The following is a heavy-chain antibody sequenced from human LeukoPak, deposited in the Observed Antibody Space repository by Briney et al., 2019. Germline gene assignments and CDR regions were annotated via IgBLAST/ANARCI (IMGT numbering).Heavy chain of an antibody. CDR1: GFTFSTYS. CDR2: ISSSSSYI. Sequence: GGSLRLSCAASGFTFSTYSMNWVRQAPGKGLEWVSFISSSSSYIYYADSVKGRFTISRDNAKNSLYLQMNSLRAEDTAVYYCARDPQGYSSSWFDYWGQGTLVTVSS. J-gene: IGHJ4*02. V-gene: IGHV3-21*01. CDR3: ARDPQGYSSSWFDY. D-gene: IGHD6-13*01.